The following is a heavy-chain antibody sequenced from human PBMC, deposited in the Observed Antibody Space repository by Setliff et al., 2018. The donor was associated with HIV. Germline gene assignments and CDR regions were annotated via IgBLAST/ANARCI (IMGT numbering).Heavy chain of an antibody. CDR2: IYYSGRT. CDR1: GYSISSGYY. J-gene: IGHJ4*02. D-gene: IGHD3-22*01. CDR3: ARVGWDYYDSSGVGEFDY. Sequence: SETLSLTCTVSGYSISSGYYWGWIRQPPGKGLEWIGSIYYSGRTYYNPSLKSRVTISVDTSKNQYSLKLSSVTAADTAVYYCARVGWDYYDSSGVGEFDYWGQGTLVTISS. V-gene: IGHV4-38-2*02.